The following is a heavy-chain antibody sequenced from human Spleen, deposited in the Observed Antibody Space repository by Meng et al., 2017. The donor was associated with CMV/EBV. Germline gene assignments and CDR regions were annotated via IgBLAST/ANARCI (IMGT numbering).Heavy chain of an antibody. D-gene: IGHD4/OR15-4a*01. CDR3: ARVTEYGGNCFDS. V-gene: IGHV4-4*02. Sequence: AVSGTAISTSNWWSWVRQPPGKGLEWIGEVYHSGYTNYNPSRKSRVTMSVDRSKNQFSLRLSSVTAADTAIYYCARVTEYGGNCFDSWGQGTLVTSPQ. CDR2: VYHSGYT. J-gene: IGHJ4*02. CDR1: GTAISTSNW.